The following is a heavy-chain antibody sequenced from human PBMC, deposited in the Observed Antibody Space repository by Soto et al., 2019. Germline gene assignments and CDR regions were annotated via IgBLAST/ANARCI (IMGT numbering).Heavy chain of an antibody. Sequence: PGESLKISCQASGYTFSAFWITWVRQMPGKGLEWMATIDPRDSYSNYSLSFQGHVTISADKSIGSAYLHWSTLEASDTAIYYCARLSTGFCTKNTCQHYFGMDVWGKGTTVTVSS. V-gene: IGHV5-10-1*01. CDR3: ARLSTGFCTKNTCQHYFGMDV. CDR1: GYTFSAFW. D-gene: IGHD2-8*01. CDR2: IDPRDSYS. J-gene: IGHJ6*04.